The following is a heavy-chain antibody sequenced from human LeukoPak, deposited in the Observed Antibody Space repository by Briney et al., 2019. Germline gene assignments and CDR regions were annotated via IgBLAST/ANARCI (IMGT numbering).Heavy chain of an antibody. D-gene: IGHD4-23*01. CDR1: GFTFTSSA. CDR2: IVVGSGNT. V-gene: IGHV1-58*02. CDR3: AAINYGGNSGYFDY. J-gene: IGHJ4*02. Sequence: SVKVSCKASGFTFTSSAMQWVRQARGQRLEWIGWIVVGSGNTNYAQKFQERVTITRDMSTSTAYMELSSLRSEDTAVYYCAAINYGGNSGYFDYWGQGTLVTVSS.